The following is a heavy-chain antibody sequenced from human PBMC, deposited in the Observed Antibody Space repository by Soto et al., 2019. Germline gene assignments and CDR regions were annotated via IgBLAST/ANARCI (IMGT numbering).Heavy chain of an antibody. Sequence: RESLKLSCKGSGYRFTSYWIGWVRQMPGKGLEWMGIIYPGDSDTRYSPSFQGQVTISADKSISTAYLQWSSLKASDTAMYYCARPGSKDYYGMDVWGQGTTVTVSS. CDR2: IYPGDSDT. V-gene: IGHV5-51*01. CDR3: ARPGSKDYYGMDV. D-gene: IGHD4-4*01. J-gene: IGHJ6*02. CDR1: GYRFTSYW.